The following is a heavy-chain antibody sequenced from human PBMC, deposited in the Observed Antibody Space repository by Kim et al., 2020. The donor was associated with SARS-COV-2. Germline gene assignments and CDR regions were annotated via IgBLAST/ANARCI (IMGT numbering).Heavy chain of an antibody. Sequence: ASVKVSCKASGYTFTNYAVHWVRQAPGQGLEWMGWINAGNGNTKYSQKFQGRVTITRDTSASTAYMELSSLSSEDTAVYYCALTSSGGVPDYWGQGTLVTVSS. CDR3: ALTSSGGVPDY. CDR1: GYTFTNYA. D-gene: IGHD3-16*01. V-gene: IGHV1-3*01. J-gene: IGHJ4*02. CDR2: INAGNGNT.